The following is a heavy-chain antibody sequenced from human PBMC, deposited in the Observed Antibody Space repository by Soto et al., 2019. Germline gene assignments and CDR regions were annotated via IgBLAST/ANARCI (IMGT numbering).Heavy chain of an antibody. D-gene: IGHD1-7*01. CDR1: GFTFSSYG. CDR3: AKDRTSTWTWYFDY. J-gene: IGHJ4*02. Sequence: SLRLSCAASGFTFSSYGMHWVRQAPGKGLEWVAVISYDGSNKYYADSVKGRFTISRDNSKNTLYLQMNSLRAEDTAVYYCAKDRTSTWTWYFDYCGQGTMVTVAS. CDR2: ISYDGSNK. V-gene: IGHV3-30*18.